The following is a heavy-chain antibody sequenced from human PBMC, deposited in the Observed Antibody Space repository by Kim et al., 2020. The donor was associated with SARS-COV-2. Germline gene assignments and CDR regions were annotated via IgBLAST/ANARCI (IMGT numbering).Heavy chain of an antibody. Sequence: GGSLRLSCAASGFTFSSYWMSWVRQAPGKGLEWVANIKQDGSEKYYVDSVKGRFTISRDNAKNSLYLQMNSLRAEDTAVYYCARDRGDYDILTGYFDYWGQGTLVTVSS. CDR2: IKQDGSEK. D-gene: IGHD3-9*01. CDR1: GFTFSSYW. V-gene: IGHV3-7*01. J-gene: IGHJ4*02. CDR3: ARDRGDYDILTGYFDY.